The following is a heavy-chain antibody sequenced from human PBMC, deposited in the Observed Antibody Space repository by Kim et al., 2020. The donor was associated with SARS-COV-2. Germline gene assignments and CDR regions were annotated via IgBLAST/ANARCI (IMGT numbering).Heavy chain of an antibody. Sequence: ADSVKGRFTISRDNSKNTLYLQMNSLRAEDTAVYYCAKGTRSIAADAFDIWGQGTMVTVSS. J-gene: IGHJ3*02. V-gene: IGHV3-23*01. CDR3: AKGTRSIAADAFDI. D-gene: IGHD6-25*01.